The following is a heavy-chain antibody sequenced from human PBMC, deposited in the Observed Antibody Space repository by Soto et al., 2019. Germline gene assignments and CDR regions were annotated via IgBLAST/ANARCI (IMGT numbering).Heavy chain of an antibody. CDR2: IWYDGSNK. J-gene: IGHJ4*02. V-gene: IGHV3-33*01. CDR1: GFTFSSYG. D-gene: IGHD6-13*01. Sequence: GSLRLSCAASGFTFSSYGMHWVRQAPGKGLEWVAVIWYDGSNKYYADSVKGRFTISRDNSKNTLYLQMNSLRAEDTAVYYCARDGGSSWPDFDYWGQGTLVTVSS. CDR3: ARDGGSSWPDFDY.